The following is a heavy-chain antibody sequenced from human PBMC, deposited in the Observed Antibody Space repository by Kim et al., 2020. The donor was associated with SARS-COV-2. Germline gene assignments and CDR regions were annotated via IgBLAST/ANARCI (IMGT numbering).Heavy chain of an antibody. CDR2: INTNTGNP. V-gene: IGHV7-4-1*02. J-gene: IGHJ6*02. CDR3: ARGGVGATYYYYGMDV. Sequence: ASVKVSCKASGYTFTSYAMNWVRQAPGQGLEWMGWINTNTGNPTYAQGFTGRFVFSLDTSVSTAYLQISSLKAEDTAVYYCARGGVGATYYYYGMDVWGQGTTVTVSS. CDR1: GYTFTSYA. D-gene: IGHD1-26*01.